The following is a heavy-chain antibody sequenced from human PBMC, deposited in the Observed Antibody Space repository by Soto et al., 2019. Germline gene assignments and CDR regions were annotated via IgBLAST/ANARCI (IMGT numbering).Heavy chain of an antibody. V-gene: IGHV4-30-4*01. Sequence: PSETLSLTCTVSGGSISSGDYYWSWIRQPPGKGLEWIGYIYYSGSTYYNPSLKSRVTISVDTSKNQFSLELSSVTAADTAVYYCASIYDSSGYYYGNNWFDPWGQGTLVTVSS. CDR1: GGSISSGDYY. CDR3: ASIYDSSGYYYGNNWFDP. D-gene: IGHD3-22*01. CDR2: IYYSGST. J-gene: IGHJ5*02.